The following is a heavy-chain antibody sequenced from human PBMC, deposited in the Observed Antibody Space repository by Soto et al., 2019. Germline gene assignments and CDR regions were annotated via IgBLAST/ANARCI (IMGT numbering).Heavy chain of an antibody. D-gene: IGHD2-15*01. Sequence: SETLSLTCTVSGGSISSYYWSWIRQPPGKGLEWIGYIYYSGSTNYNPSLKSRVTISVDTSKNQFSLKLSSVTAADTAVYYCATMGTPATGIYFFDYWGQGALVPVAS. J-gene: IGHJ4*02. CDR2: IYYSGST. V-gene: IGHV4-59*01. CDR1: GGSISSYY. CDR3: ATMGTPATGIYFFDY.